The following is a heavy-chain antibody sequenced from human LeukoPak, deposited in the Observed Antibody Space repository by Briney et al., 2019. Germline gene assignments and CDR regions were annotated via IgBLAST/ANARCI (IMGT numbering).Heavy chain of an antibody. D-gene: IGHD6-13*01. CDR1: GFTFSSYS. V-gene: IGHV3-21*01. CDR3: ARDRQQQLSYYYYYYYMDV. CDR2: ISSSSSYI. Sequence: PGGSLRLSCAASGFTFSSYSMNWVRQAPGKGLEWVSSISSSSSYIYYADSVKGRFTISRDNAKNSLYLQMNSLRAEDTAVYYCARDRQQQLSYYYYYYYMDVWGKGTTATVSS. J-gene: IGHJ6*03.